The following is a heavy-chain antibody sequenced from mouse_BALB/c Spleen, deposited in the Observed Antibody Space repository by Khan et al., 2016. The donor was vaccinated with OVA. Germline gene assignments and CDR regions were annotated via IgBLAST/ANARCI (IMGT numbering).Heavy chain of an antibody. D-gene: IGHD1-1*01. CDR1: GYTFTSYY. Sequence: VQLQQSGTELVKPGASVKLSCKTSGYTFTSYYMYWVKQRPGQGLEWIGEINPSNGGTNFNEKFKSKATLTVDKLSSTAYMQLSSLTSEDSAVYYCTRKDYYGSSHRYFDVWGAGTTVTGSS. CDR2: INPSNGGT. V-gene: IGHV1-53*01. J-gene: IGHJ1*01. CDR3: TRKDYYGSSHRYFDV.